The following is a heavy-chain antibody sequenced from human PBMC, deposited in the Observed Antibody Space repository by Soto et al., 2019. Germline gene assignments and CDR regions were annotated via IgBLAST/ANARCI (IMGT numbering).Heavy chain of an antibody. V-gene: IGHV1-3*01. CDR3: ARAYSSSWLNWFDP. CDR1: GYTFTTYA. CDR2: INADNGNT. J-gene: IGHJ5*02. Sequence: ASVKVSCKASGYTFTTYAIHWVRQAPGQRLEWMGWINADNGNTKYSQKFQGRVTITRDTSASTAYMELNSLRSEDTAVYYCARAYSSSWLNWFDPWGQGTLVTVYS. D-gene: IGHD6-13*01.